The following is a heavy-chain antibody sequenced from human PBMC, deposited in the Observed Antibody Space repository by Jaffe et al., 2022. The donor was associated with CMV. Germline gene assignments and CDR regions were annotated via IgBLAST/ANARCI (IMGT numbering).Heavy chain of an antibody. Sequence: EVQLVESGGGLVQPGGSLRLSCAASGFTVSSNYMSWVRQAPGKGLEWVSVIYSGGSTYYADSVKGRFTISRDNSKNTLYLQMNSLRAEDTAVYYCARGVEAVAGNSWFDPWGQGTLVTVSS. CDR2: IYSGGST. D-gene: IGHD6-19*01. J-gene: IGHJ5*02. CDR3: ARGVEAVAGNSWFDP. V-gene: IGHV3-66*01. CDR1: GFTVSSNY.